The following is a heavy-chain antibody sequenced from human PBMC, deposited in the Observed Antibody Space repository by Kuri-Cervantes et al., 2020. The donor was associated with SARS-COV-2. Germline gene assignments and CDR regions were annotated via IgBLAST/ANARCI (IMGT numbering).Heavy chain of an antibody. D-gene: IGHD3-10*01. Sequence: GESLKISCAASGFTFSSYSMNWVRQAPGKGLEWVSSINSSSSYIYYADSVKGRFTISRDNAKNSLYLQMNSLRAEDTAVYYCAIIESSSDYYYYYGMDVWGQGTTVTVSS. J-gene: IGHJ6*02. CDR1: GFTFSSYS. V-gene: IGHV3-21*01. CDR3: AIIESSSDYYYYYGMDV. CDR2: INSSSSYI.